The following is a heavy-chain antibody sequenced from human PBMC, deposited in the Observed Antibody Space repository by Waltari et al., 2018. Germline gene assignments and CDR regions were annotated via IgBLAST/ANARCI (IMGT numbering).Heavy chain of an antibody. D-gene: IGHD3-10*01. V-gene: IGHV4-38-2*01. Sequence: QVQLQESGPGLVKPSETLSLTCAVSGYSISSGYYWGWIRQPPGKGLEWIGSIYQSGSTYDNPSLKSRVTITVDTSKDQFSLKLSSVTAADTAVYYCARQGDGSGSYSGFDPWGQGTLVTVSS. J-gene: IGHJ5*02. CDR1: GYSISSGYY. CDR3: ARQGDGSGSYSGFDP. CDR2: IYQSGST.